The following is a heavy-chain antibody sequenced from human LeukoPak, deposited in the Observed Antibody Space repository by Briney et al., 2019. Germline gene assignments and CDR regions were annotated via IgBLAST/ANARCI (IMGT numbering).Heavy chain of an antibody. CDR1: GGSISSSSYY. Sequence: SETLSLTCTVSGGSISSSSYYWGWIRQPPGKGLEWIGSIYYSGSTYYNPSLKSRVTISVDTSKNQFSLKLSSVTAADTAVYYCARGRTHQLRLGELFSSHYYYYYYGMDVWGQGTTVTVSS. J-gene: IGHJ6*02. CDR2: IYYSGST. CDR3: ARGRTHQLRLGELFSSHYYYYYYGMDV. V-gene: IGHV4-39*07. D-gene: IGHD3-16*01.